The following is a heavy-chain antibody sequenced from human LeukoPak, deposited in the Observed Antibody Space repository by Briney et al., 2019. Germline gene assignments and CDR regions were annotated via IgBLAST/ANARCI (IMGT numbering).Heavy chain of an antibody. J-gene: IGHJ3*02. CDR1: GFPFSSYG. V-gene: IGHV3-33*01. CDR2: IWYDGSNR. D-gene: IGHD2-21*01. CDR3: AREGLWVGLDSGKTRHPYWDI. Sequence: GRSLRLSCAASGFPFSSYGMHWVRQAPGKGLEWVAVIWYDGSNRYYADSVKGRFTISRDNSKNTLYLEMNSLRAEDTAVYYCAREGLWVGLDSGKTRHPYWDIWGQGTMVTVSS.